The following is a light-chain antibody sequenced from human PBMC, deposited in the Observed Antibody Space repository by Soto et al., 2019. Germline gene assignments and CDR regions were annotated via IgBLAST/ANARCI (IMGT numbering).Light chain of an antibody. CDR3: QQRANWPLT. Sequence: EIVLTQSPATLSLSPGERASLSCRASQSIRTYLAWYQQKPGQAPRLLIYDASNRDTGIPARFSGSGSGTDFTRTISSLEAADLAVYYCQQRANWPLTFGGGSKVEIK. V-gene: IGKV3-11*01. CDR1: QSIRTY. J-gene: IGKJ4*01. CDR2: DAS.